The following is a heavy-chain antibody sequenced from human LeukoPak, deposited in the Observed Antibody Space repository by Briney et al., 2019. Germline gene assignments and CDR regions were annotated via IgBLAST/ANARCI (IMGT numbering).Heavy chain of an antibody. CDR1: GSSFTSCW. J-gene: IGHJ5*02. Sequence: GESLRISCKGSGSSFTSCWISWVRQMPGKGLEWMGRIDPSDSYTNYSPSFQGHVTISADKSISTAYLQWSSLKASDTAMYYCARQVITMVRGVITHNWFDPWGQGTLVTVSS. D-gene: IGHD3-10*01. CDR2: IDPSDSYT. CDR3: ARQVITMVRGVITHNWFDP. V-gene: IGHV5-10-1*01.